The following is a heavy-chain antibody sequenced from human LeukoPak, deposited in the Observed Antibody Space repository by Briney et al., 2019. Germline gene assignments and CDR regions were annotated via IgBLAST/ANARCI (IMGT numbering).Heavy chain of an antibody. CDR3: AKDSSGSSWYWDY. V-gene: IGHV3-30*02. Sequence: GGSLRLSCVASGFTFSSHGMHWVRQAPGKGREWVTFIRYDGSNKYYADSVKGRFTISRDNSKNTLYLQMNSLRTEDTAVYYCAKDSSGSSWYWDYWGQGTLVTVSS. CDR2: IRYDGSNK. D-gene: IGHD6-13*01. J-gene: IGHJ4*02. CDR1: GFTFSSHG.